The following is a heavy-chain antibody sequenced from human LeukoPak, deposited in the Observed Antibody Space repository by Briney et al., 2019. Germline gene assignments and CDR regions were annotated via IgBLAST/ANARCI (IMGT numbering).Heavy chain of an antibody. D-gene: IGHD4-17*01. Sequence: GGSLRLSCVASGFTLSDYDMTWVCQRPGKGLEWVSSISKSDDRTYYADSVKGRFTISRDNSKSTVYLQMSSLRAEDTAVYYCAKDPFTFDGDYGDTWGQGTPVTVSS. CDR1: GFTLSDYD. CDR3: AKDPFTFDGDYGDT. V-gene: IGHV3-23*01. J-gene: IGHJ4*02. CDR2: ISKSDDRT.